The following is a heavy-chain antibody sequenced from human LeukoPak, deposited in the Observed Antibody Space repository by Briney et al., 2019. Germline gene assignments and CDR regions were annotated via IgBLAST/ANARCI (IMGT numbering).Heavy chain of an antibody. CDR1: GGTFSSYA. J-gene: IGHJ1*01. D-gene: IGHD3-22*01. Sequence: ASVKVSSKASGGTFSSYAISWVRQAPGQGLEWMGRIIPIFGIANYAQKFQGRVTITADKSTSTAYMELSSLRSEDTAVYYCAELYYYDSSGYYYEYFQHWGQGTLVTVSS. V-gene: IGHV1-69*04. CDR2: IIPIFGIA. CDR3: AELYYYDSSGYYYEYFQH.